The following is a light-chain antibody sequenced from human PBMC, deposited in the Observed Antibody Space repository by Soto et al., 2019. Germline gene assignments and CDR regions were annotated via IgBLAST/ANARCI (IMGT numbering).Light chain of an antibody. J-gene: IGLJ1*01. CDR3: NSYSGSNNFVV. Sequence: QSALTQPPSASGSPGQSVTISCTGTSSDVGGYDYVSWYQQHPGKAPELIIYEANKRPSGVPDRFSGSKSGNTASLTVSGLQAEDEADYYCNSYSGSNNFVVFGTGTKLTVL. CDR2: EAN. V-gene: IGLV2-8*01. CDR1: SSDVGGYDY.